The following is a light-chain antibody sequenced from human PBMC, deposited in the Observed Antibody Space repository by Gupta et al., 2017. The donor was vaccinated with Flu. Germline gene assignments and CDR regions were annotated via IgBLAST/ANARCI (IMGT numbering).Light chain of an antibody. CDR2: KDS. V-gene: IGLV3-25*03. J-gene: IGLJ1*01. CDR3: QSADSRLAV. Sequence: SPGQTARITCSGDALPKQYAYWYQQKPGQAPVLVIYKDSERPSGIPERFSGSSSGTTVTLTISGVQAEDEADYYCQSADSRLAVFGTGTKVTVL. CDR1: ALPKQY.